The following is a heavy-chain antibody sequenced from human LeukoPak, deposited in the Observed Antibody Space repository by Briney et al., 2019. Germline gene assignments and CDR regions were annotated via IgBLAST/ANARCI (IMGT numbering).Heavy chain of an antibody. CDR2: LDPSDSYT. V-gene: IGHV5-10-1*01. D-gene: IGHD2-2*01. CDR3: ARPSSTGSTSCVMDV. CDR1: GYSFTTYW. Sequence: PGEPPRISCKGSGYSFTTYWISQVRQLPRKGLEWMGRLDPSDSYTNYSPSFQGHVTISADKSISTAYLQWSSLKASDNAMYYCARPSSTGSTSCVMDVWGEGTTVTVSS. J-gene: IGHJ6*04.